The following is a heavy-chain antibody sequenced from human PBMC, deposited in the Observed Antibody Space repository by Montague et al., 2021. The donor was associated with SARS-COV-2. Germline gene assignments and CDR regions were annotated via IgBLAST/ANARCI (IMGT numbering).Heavy chain of an antibody. Sequence: SETLSLTCTVSGGSISPSPYFWSGIRHPPRKGMEWIGSIYYSWRTYYNPSLKSRVAISIDTSENQFSLKLSSVTAADTAVYYCARSNRIAVAGTDFDYWGQGTLVTVSS. D-gene: IGHD6-19*01. J-gene: IGHJ4*02. CDR3: ARSNRIAVAGTDFDY. CDR2: IYYSWRT. V-gene: IGHV4-39*07. CDR1: GGSISPSPYF.